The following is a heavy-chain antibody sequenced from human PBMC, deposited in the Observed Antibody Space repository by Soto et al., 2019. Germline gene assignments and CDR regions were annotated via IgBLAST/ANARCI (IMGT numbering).Heavy chain of an antibody. CDR2: ISAYNYKT. J-gene: IGHJ6*02. V-gene: IGHV1-18*01. D-gene: IGHD7-27*01. CDR1: GYTFTSYG. Sequence: QAQLVQSGAEVKKPGASVKVSCKSSGYTFTSYGLTWVRQAPGQGLEWMGWISAYNYKTMYAQKCQDSVTMTIDITTTTAYLDWKSLTSGDTAVYYCARAPHGDGKYYGMDVWGQGTTVTVSS. CDR3: ARAPHGDGKYYGMDV.